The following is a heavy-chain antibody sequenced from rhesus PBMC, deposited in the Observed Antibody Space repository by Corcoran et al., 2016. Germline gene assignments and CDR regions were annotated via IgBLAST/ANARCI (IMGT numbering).Heavy chain of an antibody. Sequence: QVQLQESGPGLVEPSETLSLPCAVSGYSLSSNYSWNWFRQPPGKGREWIGSISGCGGSNYLNPSLKSRVTLSVDTSKNQFSLKLNSVTAADTAVYYCAGDALDSWGQGVVVIVSS. J-gene: IGHJ6*01. CDR1: GYSLSSNY. CDR3: AGDALDS. V-gene: IGHV4S14*01. CDR2: ISGCGGSN.